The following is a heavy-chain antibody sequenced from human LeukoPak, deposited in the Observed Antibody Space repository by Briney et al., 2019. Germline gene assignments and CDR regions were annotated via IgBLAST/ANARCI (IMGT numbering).Heavy chain of an antibody. V-gene: IGHV3-74*01. J-gene: IGHJ4*02. CDR3: ARGPRWDQLSLLDY. CDR2: INSDGSST. Sequence: GGSLRLSCAASGFTFSSYWMHWVRQAPGKGLVWVSRINSDGSSTSYADSVKARFTVSRDNAKTTLYLQMNSLRAEDTAVYYCARGPRWDQLSLLDYWGQGTLVTVSS. D-gene: IGHD2-2*01. CDR1: GFTFSSYW.